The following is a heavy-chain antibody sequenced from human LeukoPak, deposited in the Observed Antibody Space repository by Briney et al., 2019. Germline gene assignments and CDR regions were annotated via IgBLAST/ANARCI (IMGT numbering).Heavy chain of an antibody. V-gene: IGHV5-51*01. Sequence: GESLKISRKGSGYRFTRFWIGWVRQMPGKGLEWMGIIFPGDSDTRDSPSFQGQVTISADKSISTAYLQWSSLKASDTAMYYCARMGGEMGATKNWFDPWGQGTLVTVSS. J-gene: IGHJ5*02. CDR3: ARMGGEMGATKNWFDP. CDR2: IFPGDSDT. D-gene: IGHD1-26*01. CDR1: GYRFTRFW.